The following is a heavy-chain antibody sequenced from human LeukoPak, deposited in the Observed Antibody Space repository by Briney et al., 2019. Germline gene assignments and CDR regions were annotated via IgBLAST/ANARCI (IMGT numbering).Heavy chain of an antibody. J-gene: IGHJ3*02. Sequence: KPGGSLRLSCAASGLTFSSAWMTWVRQAPGKGLEWVGRIKNKTDRGTTDYAAPVKGRFTISREDSIHTLYLQMNSLKIEDTAVYYCSTDHAFDIWGQGTMVTVSS. CDR1: GLTFSSAW. CDR2: IKNKTDRGTT. V-gene: IGHV3-15*01. CDR3: STDHAFDI.